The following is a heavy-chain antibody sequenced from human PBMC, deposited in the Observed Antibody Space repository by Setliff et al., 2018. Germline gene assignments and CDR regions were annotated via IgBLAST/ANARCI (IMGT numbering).Heavy chain of an antibody. J-gene: IGHJ4*02. V-gene: IGHV3-30*18. CDR1: GFTFDDYG. D-gene: IGHD3-16*01. CDR2: IKSKKDGSNK. Sequence: GGSLRLSCAASGFTFDDYGMSWVRQAPGKGLEWVGRIKSKKDGSNKYYADCVKGRFTISRDNSKNTLYLQMNSLGAEDTAVYYCAKIGQGGHPYWGQGTLVTVSS. CDR3: AKIGQGGHPY.